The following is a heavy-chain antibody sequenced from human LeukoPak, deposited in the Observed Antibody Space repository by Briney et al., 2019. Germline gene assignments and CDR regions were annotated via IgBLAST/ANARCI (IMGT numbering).Heavy chain of an antibody. Sequence: GGSLRLSCAASGFTVSENYMTWVRQAPGKGLEWVSLTYSDGTTYYTDSVKGRSTISRDNSKKTLYHPINSLRAQATAIYYCARATQGGDGAGWPFFHHGGQGTLVTVSS. J-gene: IGHJ1*01. CDR1: GFTVSENY. D-gene: IGHD6-19*01. CDR3: ARATQGGDGAGWPFFHH. CDR2: TYSDGTT. V-gene: IGHV3-53*01.